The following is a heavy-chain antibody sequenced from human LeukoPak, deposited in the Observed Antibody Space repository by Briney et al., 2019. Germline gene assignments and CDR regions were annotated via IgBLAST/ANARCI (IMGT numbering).Heavy chain of an antibody. CDR1: GGSISSYY. CDR3: ARGRGGSSSWYSFSGWFDP. D-gene: IGHD6-13*01. J-gene: IGHJ5*02. Sequence: SETLSLTCTVSGGSISSYYWSWIRQPPGKGLEWIGEINHSGSTNYNPSLKSRVTISVDTSKNQFSLKLSSVTAADTAVYYCARGRGGSSSWYSFSGWFDPWGQGTLVTVSS. CDR2: INHSGST. V-gene: IGHV4-34*01.